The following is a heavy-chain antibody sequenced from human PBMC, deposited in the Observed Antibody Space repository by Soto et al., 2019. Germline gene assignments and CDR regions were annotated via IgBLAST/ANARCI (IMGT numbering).Heavy chain of an antibody. CDR2: ISSSSTI. CDR3: ATERGRAWTFDY. CDR1: GFTFSTYS. Sequence: EVQLVESGGDLVQPGGSLRLSCAASGFTFSTYSMNWVRQAPGKGLEWVSSISSSSTIYYADSVKGRFTIARENVQNYRYLPLPSLRAEDTAVYYCATERGRAWTFDYWGQGTLVTVSS. J-gene: IGHJ4*02. D-gene: IGHD1-1*01. V-gene: IGHV3-48*01.